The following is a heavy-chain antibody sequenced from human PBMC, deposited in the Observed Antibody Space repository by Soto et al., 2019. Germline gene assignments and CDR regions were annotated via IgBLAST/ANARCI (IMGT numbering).Heavy chain of an antibody. V-gene: IGHV4-4*02. CDR1: GDSISSKYW. CDR2: IYHSGST. J-gene: IGHJ4*02. CDR3: ARGLDF. Sequence: QVQLQESGPGLVKPSGTLSLTCAVSGDSISSKYWWNWVRQPPGEGTERVGEIYHSGSTNDNPYLKSRVTTSVDKSKNQFSFKLSSVTAADTAAYYCARGLDFWGRGPMVTVSS.